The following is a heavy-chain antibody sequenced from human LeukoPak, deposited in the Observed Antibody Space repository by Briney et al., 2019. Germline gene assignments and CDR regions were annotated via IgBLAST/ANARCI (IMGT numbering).Heavy chain of an antibody. CDR1: GFTFSNAW. V-gene: IGHV4-34*01. CDR3: VTEPGYCTGGRCYGGWFDP. J-gene: IGHJ5*02. D-gene: IGHD2-15*01. CDR2: INHSGNT. Sequence: GSLRLSCAASGFTFSNAWMSWIRQAPGKGLEWIGEINHSGNTNYNPSLKSRVTISVDTSKNQFSLKLSSVTAADTAVYYCVTEPGYCTGGRCYGGWFDPWGQGTLVTVSS.